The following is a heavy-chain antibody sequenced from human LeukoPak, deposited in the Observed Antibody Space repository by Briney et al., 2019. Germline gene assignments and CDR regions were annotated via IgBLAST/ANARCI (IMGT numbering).Heavy chain of an antibody. Sequence: GASVKVSCKASGYTFTSYGISWVRQAPGQGLEWMGWISAYNGNTNYAQKLQDRVTMNTDTSTRTAYMELRSLRSDDTAVYYCARVFRNYDVLTDTGLWGQGTLVTVSS. CDR1: GYTFTSYG. CDR2: ISAYNGNT. D-gene: IGHD3-9*01. J-gene: IGHJ4*02. CDR3: ARVFRNYDVLTDTGL. V-gene: IGHV1-18*01.